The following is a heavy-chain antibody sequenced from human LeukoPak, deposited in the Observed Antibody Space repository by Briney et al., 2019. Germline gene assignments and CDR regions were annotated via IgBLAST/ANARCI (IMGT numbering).Heavy chain of an antibody. D-gene: IGHD3-22*01. J-gene: IGHJ4*02. CDR3: ARVHSSGYYSDY. CDR2: ISYDGSNK. CDR1: GFTFSSYG. V-gene: IGHV3-30*03. Sequence: QTGGSLRLSCAASGFTFSSYGMHWVRQAPGKGLEWVAVISYDGSNKYYADSVKGRFTISRDNSKNTLYLQMNSLRAEDTAVYYCARVHSSGYYSDYWGQGTLVTVSS.